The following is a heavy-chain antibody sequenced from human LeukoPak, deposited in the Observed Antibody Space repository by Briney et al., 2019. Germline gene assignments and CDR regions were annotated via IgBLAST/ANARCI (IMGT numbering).Heavy chain of an antibody. D-gene: IGHD3-22*01. CDR1: GFTFDDYA. V-gene: IGHV3-9*03. J-gene: IGHJ5*02. Sequence: PGRSLRLSCAASGFTFDDYAMHWVRQAPGKGLEWVSGISWNSGSIGYADSVKGRFTISRDNAKNSLYLQMNSLRAEDMALYYCARVIGPTYYYDSSGYSWFDPWGQGTLVTVPS. CDR3: ARVIGPTYYYDSSGYSWFDP. CDR2: ISWNSGSI.